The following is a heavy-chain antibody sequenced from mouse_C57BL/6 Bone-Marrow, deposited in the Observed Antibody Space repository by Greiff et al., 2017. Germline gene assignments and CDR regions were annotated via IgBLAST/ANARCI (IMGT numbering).Heavy chain of an antibody. J-gene: IGHJ3*01. V-gene: IGHV1-69*01. Sequence: PGAELVMPGASVKLSCKASGYTFTSYWMHWVKQRPGQGLEWIGEIDLSDSYTNYNEKFKGKATLTVDKSSNTAYMQLSSLTSEDSAVYCCAGGDYGSSPWFAYWGQGTLVTVSA. CDR2: IDLSDSYT. CDR1: GYTFTSYW. CDR3: AGGDYGSSPWFAY. D-gene: IGHD1-1*01.